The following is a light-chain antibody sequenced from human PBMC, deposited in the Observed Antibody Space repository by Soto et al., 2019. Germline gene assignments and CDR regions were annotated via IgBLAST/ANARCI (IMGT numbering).Light chain of an antibody. CDR2: GNR. CDR3: QSYDSSLSAHYV. J-gene: IGLJ1*01. CDR1: SSNIGATYD. Sequence: QSVLTQPPSVSGAPGQRVTVSCTGSSSNIGATYDVQWYQQLPGTAPKLLIYGNRNRPSGVPDRFSGSKSGTSASLAITGLQADDEADYYCQSYDSSLSAHYVFGTGTKVTVL. V-gene: IGLV1-40*01.